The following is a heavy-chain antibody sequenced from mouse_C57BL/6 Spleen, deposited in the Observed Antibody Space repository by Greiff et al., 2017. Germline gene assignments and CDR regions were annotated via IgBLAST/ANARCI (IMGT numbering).Heavy chain of an antibody. CDR2: IYPGDGST. D-gene: IGHD2-4*01. CDR1: GYTFTDHT. CDR3: SCLRLRRDYFDY. Sequence: VQLQQSDAELVKPGASVKISCKASGYTFTDHTIHWMKQRPEQGLEWIGYIYPGDGSTKYTEKFKGKATLTADTSSSTAYMQLNSLTSEDSAVFFYSCLRLRRDYFDYWGQGTTLTVSS. J-gene: IGHJ2*01. V-gene: IGHV1-78*01.